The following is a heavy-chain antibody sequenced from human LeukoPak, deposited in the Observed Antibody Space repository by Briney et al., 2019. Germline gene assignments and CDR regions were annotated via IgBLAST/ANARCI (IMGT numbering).Heavy chain of an antibody. D-gene: IGHD4-23*01. V-gene: IGHV1-8*01. CDR1: GYTFTTYD. CDR3: ARGPNKSDGGNSGSAWFDP. Sequence: VSVKVSCKASGYTFTTYDINWVRQATGQGLEWMGWMNPNSGNTGYAQKFQGRVTMTRITSISTAYMELSSLRSEDTAVYYCARGPNKSDGGNSGSAWFDPWGQGTLVTVSS. CDR2: MNPNSGNT. J-gene: IGHJ5*02.